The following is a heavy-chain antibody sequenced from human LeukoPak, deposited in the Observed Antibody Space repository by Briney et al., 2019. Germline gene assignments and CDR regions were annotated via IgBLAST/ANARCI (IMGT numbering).Heavy chain of an antibody. V-gene: IGHV1-24*01. CDR3: ATAEYYYDSSGYYTFDY. Sequence: ASVKVSCKVSGYTLTELSTHWVRQAPGKGLEWMGGFDPEDGETIYAQKFQGRVTMTEDTSTGTAYMELSSLRSEDTAVYYCATAEYYYDSSGYYTFDYWGQGTLVTVSS. CDR1: GYTLTELS. D-gene: IGHD3-22*01. CDR2: FDPEDGET. J-gene: IGHJ4*02.